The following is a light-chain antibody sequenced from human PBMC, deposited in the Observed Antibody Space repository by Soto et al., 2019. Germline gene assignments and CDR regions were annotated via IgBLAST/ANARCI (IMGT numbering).Light chain of an antibody. CDR3: ASYTTSSTYV. J-gene: IGLJ1*01. Sequence: QSALTQPASVSGSPGQSIAISCTGTSSDVGGYSYVSWYQQQRGKAHNLVISDVSNRPSGVYDRFAGSKYGNTASLTISGLQTEDDADYYCASYTTSSTYVFGTGTKLTVL. V-gene: IGLV2-14*01. CDR2: DVS. CDR1: SSDVGGYSY.